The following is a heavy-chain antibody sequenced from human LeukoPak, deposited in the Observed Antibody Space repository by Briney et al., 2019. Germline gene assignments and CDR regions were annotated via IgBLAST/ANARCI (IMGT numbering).Heavy chain of an antibody. D-gene: IGHD6-13*01. CDR2: IYNSGST. CDR1: GDSFSYFY. Sequence: SETLSLTCTVSGDSFSYFYWSWIRQPPGKGLEWIGYIYNSGSTNYNPSLKSRVTISLDTSKNQFSLKLSSVTAADTAVYYCARGVVAAAGRAFDFWGQGTLVTVSS. CDR3: ARGVVAAAGRAFDF. J-gene: IGHJ4*02. V-gene: IGHV4-59*01.